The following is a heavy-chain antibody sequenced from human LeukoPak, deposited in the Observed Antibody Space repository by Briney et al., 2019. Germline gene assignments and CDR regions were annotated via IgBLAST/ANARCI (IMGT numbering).Heavy chain of an antibody. CDR2: IYYSGST. CDR3: ARSRGYSYEGFDY. Sequence: NTSETLSLTCTVSGGSISSSSYYWGWIRQPPGKGLEWIGSIYYSGSTYYNPSLKSRVTISVDTSKNQFSLKLSSVTAADTAVYYCARSRGYSYEGFDYWGQGTLVTVSS. J-gene: IGHJ4*02. D-gene: IGHD5-18*01. CDR1: GGSISSSSYY. V-gene: IGHV4-39*01.